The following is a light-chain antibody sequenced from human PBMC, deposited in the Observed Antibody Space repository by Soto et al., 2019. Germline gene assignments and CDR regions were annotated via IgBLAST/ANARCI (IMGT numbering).Light chain of an antibody. CDR3: SSHTTSNTRV. CDR1: SSDVGAYDF. CDR2: EVS. Sequence: QSVLTQPASVSGSPGQSIAISCTGTSSDVGAYDFVSWYQQHPDKAPKLLIYEVSNRPSGVSDRFSGSKSVNTATLTISGLQAEDEADYYCSSHTTSNTRVFGTGTKATVL. V-gene: IGLV2-14*03. J-gene: IGLJ1*01.